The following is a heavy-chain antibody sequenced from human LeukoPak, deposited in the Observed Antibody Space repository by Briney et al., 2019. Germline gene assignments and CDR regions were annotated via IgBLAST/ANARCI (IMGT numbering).Heavy chain of an antibody. CDR3: ARVRGRGGGDYYYYGMDV. V-gene: IGHV3-7*01. CDR1: SFTFSNAW. J-gene: IGHJ6*02. D-gene: IGHD3-16*01. CDR2: IKQDGSEK. Sequence: GGSLRLSCAASSFTFSNAWMSWVRQAPGKGLEWVANIKQDGSEKYYVDSVKGRFTISRDNAKNSLYLQMNSLRVEDTAVYYCARVRGRGGGDYYYYGMDVWGQGTTVIVSS.